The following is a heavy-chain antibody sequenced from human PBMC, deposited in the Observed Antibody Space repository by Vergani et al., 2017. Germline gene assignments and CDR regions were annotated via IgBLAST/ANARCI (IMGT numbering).Heavy chain of an antibody. J-gene: IGHJ6*03. CDR3: ARDPAPATYYYYYYMDV. D-gene: IGHD2-15*01. V-gene: IGHV3-30-3*01. CDR1: GFTFSSYA. CDR2: ISYDGSNK. Sequence: VHLLESGGGLVQSGGSLRLSCAASGFTFSSYAMHWVRQAPGKGLEWVAVISYDGSNKYYADSVKGRFTISRDSSKNTLYLQMNSLRAEDTAVYYCARDPAPATYYYYYYMDVWGKGTTVTVSS.